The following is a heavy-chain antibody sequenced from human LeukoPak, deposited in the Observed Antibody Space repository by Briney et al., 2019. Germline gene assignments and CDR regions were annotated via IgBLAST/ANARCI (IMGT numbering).Heavy chain of an antibody. CDR1: GFTFSSYS. CDR2: ISSSSSYI. J-gene: IGHJ4*02. Sequence: PGGSLRLSCVASGFTFSSYSVNWVRQAPGKGLEWVSCISSSSSYIYYADSVKGRFTISRDNAKNSLYLQMNSLRAEDTAVYYCAKGRWDTTSPFNYWGQGTLVTVSS. CDR3: AKGRWDTTSPFNY. D-gene: IGHD5-18*01. V-gene: IGHV3-21*04.